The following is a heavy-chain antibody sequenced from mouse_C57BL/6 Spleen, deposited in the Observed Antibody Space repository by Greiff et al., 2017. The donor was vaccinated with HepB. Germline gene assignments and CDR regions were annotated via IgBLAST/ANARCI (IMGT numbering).Heavy chain of an antibody. D-gene: IGHD1-1*01. V-gene: IGHV1-69*01. CDR3: ARSTSYYGSIPFDY. CDR2: IDPSDSYT. J-gene: IGHJ2*01. CDR1: GYTFTSYW. Sequence: QVQLQQPGAELVMPGASVKLSCKASGYTFTSYWMHWVKQRPGQGLEWIGEIDPSDSYTNYNQKFKGKSTLTVDKSSSTAYMQLSSLTSTDSAVYYYARSTSYYGSIPFDYWGQGTTLTVSS.